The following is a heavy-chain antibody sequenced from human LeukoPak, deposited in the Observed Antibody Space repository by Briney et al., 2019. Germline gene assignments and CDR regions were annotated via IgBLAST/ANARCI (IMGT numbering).Heavy chain of an antibody. CDR3: AKLGGKQRDYFDY. J-gene: IGHJ4*02. D-gene: IGHD4-23*01. CDR1: GFTFANFA. V-gene: IGHV3-23*01. Sequence: GGSLRLSCAASGFTFANFAMSWVRQAPGKGLEWVSVISGSGGSTYYADSVKGRFTISRDNSKNTLYLQMNSLRAEDTAVYYCAKLGGKQRDYFDYWGQGTLVTVSS. CDR2: ISGSGGST.